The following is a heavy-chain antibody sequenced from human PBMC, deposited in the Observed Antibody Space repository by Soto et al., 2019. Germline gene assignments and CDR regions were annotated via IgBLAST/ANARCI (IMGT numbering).Heavy chain of an antibody. CDR2: INHRGRT. J-gene: IGHJ4*02. Sequence: QLQLQESGPGLVKPSETLSLTCRVSDGSMNSDSSYWGWIRQPPGKGLEWIGVINHRGRTYHNLSLKGRVTMSVDASRNQFSLKLTSMTAADTAVYYCARLGGYVSVGYYYLWDSWGQGTLVTVSS. D-gene: IGHD3-22*01. CDR1: DGSMNSDSSY. V-gene: IGHV4-39*01. CDR3: ARLGGYVSVGYYYLWDS.